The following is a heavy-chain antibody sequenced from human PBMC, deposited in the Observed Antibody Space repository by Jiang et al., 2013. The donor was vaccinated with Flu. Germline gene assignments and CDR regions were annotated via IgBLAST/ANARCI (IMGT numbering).Heavy chain of an antibody. D-gene: IGHD1-7*01. Sequence: GAEVKKPGESLKISCKGFWDTALPATGSAGCARCPGKAWSGWGSSILVTLIPDTSPSFQGQVTISADKSISTAYLQWSSLKASDTAMYYCASSHRGAGTTNYMDVWGKGTTVTVSS. J-gene: IGHJ6*03. CDR1: DTALPATG. V-gene: IGHV5-51*01. CDR3: ASSHRGAGTTNYMDV. CDR2: SILVTLIP.